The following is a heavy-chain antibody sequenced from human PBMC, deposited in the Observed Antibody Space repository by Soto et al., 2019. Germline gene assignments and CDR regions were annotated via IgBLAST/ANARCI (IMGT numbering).Heavy chain of an antibody. CDR1: GFTFSSYS. J-gene: IGHJ6*02. D-gene: IGHD5-12*01. CDR2: ISSSSSYI. Sequence: EVQLVESGGGLVQPGGSLRLSCAASGFTFSSYSMNWVRQAPGKGLEWVSSISSSSSYIYYADSVKGRFTISRDNAKNSLYLQMNSLRAEDTAVYYCARDPHGSAGHYYYYGMDVWGQGTTVTVSS. CDR3: ARDPHGSAGHYYYYGMDV. V-gene: IGHV3-21*01.